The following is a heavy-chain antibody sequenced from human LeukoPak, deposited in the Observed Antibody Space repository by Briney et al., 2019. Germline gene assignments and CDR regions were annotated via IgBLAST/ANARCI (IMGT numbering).Heavy chain of an antibody. CDR1: GGTFSSYT. D-gene: IGHD3-3*01. V-gene: IGHV1-69*02. CDR3: ARALGGFLEWFGLDY. J-gene: IGHJ4*02. CDR2: IIPILGIA. Sequence: RASVKVSCKASGGTFSSYTISWVRQAPGQGLEWMRRIIPILGIANYAQKFQGRVTITADKSTSTAYMELSSLRSEDTAVYYCARALGGFLEWFGLDYWGQGTLVTVSS.